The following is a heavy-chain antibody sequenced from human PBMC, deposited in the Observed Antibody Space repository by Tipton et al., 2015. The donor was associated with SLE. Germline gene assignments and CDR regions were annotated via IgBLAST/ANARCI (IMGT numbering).Heavy chain of an antibody. CDR1: GGSISSSSSYY. V-gene: IGHV4-34*01. CDR3: ARNLGPEWMATKRGYFDL. J-gene: IGHJ2*01. D-gene: IGHD5-24*01. CDR2: INHRGST. Sequence: TLSLTCAVYGGSISSSSSYYWAWIRQPPGKGVEWIGEINHRGSTNYNPSLKSRVTISLDTSKNQFSLKLSSVTAADTAVYYCARNLGPEWMATKRGYFDLWGRGTLVSVSS.